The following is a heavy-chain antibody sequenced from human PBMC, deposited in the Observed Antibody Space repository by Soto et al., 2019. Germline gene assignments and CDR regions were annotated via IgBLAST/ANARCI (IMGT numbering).Heavy chain of an antibody. CDR2: ISSSSTTI. CDR3: ARSPYYYDSSNYYGY. CDR1: GFTFSSYG. D-gene: IGHD3-22*01. J-gene: IGHJ4*02. Sequence: EVQLVESGGGLVQPGGSLRLSCAASGFTFSSYGMNWVRQAPGKGLEWVSYISSSSTTIYYADSVKGRFTIFRDNAKNSLYLQLNSLRDEDTAVYDCARSPYYYDSSNYYGYWGQGTLVTVSS. V-gene: IGHV3-48*02.